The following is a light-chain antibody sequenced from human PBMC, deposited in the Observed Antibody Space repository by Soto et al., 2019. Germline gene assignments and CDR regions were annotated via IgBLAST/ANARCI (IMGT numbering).Light chain of an antibody. V-gene: IGLV2-14*01. CDR1: SMDVGGYNY. J-gene: IGLJ1*01. CDR3: SSYTSSSTPYV. Sequence: QAALTQPSPLSWVPGQSITISCTGNSMDVGGYNYVSWYQQHPGKAPKLMIYDVSNRPSGVSNRFSGSKSGNTASLTISGLQAEDEADYYCSSYTSSSTPYVFGTGTKVTVL. CDR2: DVS.